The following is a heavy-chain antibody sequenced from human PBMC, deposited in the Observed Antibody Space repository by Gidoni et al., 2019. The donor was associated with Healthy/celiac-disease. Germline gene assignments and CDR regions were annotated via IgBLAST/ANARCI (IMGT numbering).Heavy chain of an antibody. CDR1: GFTFSSYA. CDR3: ARDRRERVWRHNWFDP. J-gene: IGHJ5*02. V-gene: IGHV3-30-3*01. D-gene: IGHD1-1*01. Sequence: QVQLVESGGGVVQPGRSLRLSCAASGFTFSSYAMHWVRQAPGKGLEWVAVISYDGSNKYYADSVKGRFTISRDNSKNTLYLQMNSLRAEDTAVYYCARDRRERVWRHNWFDPWGQGTLVTVSS. CDR2: ISYDGSNK.